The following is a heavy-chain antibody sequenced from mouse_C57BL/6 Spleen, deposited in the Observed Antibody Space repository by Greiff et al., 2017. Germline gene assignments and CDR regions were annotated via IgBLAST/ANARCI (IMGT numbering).Heavy chain of an antibody. V-gene: IGHV1-50*01. Sequence: QVQLQQPGAELVKPGASVKLSCKASGYTFTSYWMQWVKQRPGQGLEWIGEIDPSDSYTNYNQKFKGKATLTVDTSSSTAYMQLSSLTSEDSAVYYCARRELGLDAMDYWGQGTSVTVSS. D-gene: IGHD4-1*01. CDR3: ARRELGLDAMDY. J-gene: IGHJ4*01. CDR1: GYTFTSYW. CDR2: IDPSDSYT.